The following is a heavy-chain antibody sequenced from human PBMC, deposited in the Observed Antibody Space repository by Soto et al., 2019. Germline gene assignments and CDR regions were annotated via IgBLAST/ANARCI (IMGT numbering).Heavy chain of an antibody. CDR3: VRPLPSGRNYGLDV. CDR1: GITLSNAY. J-gene: IGHJ6*02. CDR2: IYDNGTT. V-gene: IGHV3-53*01. D-gene: IGHD3-10*01. Sequence: GSLGLSFSASGITLSNAYMAWVRHAPGMGLEWVSVIYDNGTTYYADSVKCRFTISRDTSTNTLSLQMDSLRAEDTAVYYCVRPLPSGRNYGLDVGCQGTTVTVSS.